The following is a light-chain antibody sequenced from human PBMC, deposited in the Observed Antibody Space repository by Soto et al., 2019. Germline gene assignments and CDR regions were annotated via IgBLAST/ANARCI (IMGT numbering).Light chain of an antibody. CDR3: QNCNGAPLFT. CDR1: QGISNY. V-gene: IGKV1-27*01. CDR2: SAS. Sequence: DIPMTQSPSSLSASVGDRVTITCRASQGISNYLAWYQQKPGKVPKLLIFSASTLHSGVPSRFSGSGSGTDFTLTISSLQPEDVATYYCQNCNGAPLFTFGPGTKVEIK. J-gene: IGKJ3*01.